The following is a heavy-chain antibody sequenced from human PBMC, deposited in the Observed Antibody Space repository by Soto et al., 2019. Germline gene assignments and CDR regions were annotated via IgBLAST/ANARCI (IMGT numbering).Heavy chain of an antibody. Sequence: EVQLVESGGGFVQPGGSLRLSCTASGFTFSNFWMNWVRQAPGRGLEWVANIQQDGSETYYVDSVKGRFVISRDNAKNSLSLQMNSLTAEDTAVYYCAPNTVTKVDDYWGQGTLVTVSS. J-gene: IGHJ4*02. V-gene: IGHV3-7*03. CDR1: GFTFSNFW. D-gene: IGHD4-17*01. CDR2: IQQDGSET. CDR3: APNTVTKVDDY.